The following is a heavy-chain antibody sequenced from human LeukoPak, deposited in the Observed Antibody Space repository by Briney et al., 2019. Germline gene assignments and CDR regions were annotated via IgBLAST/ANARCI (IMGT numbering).Heavy chain of an antibody. J-gene: IGHJ3*02. V-gene: IGHV3-33*01. D-gene: IGHD1/OR15-1a*01. Sequence: GGSLRLSCAASGFTFNSCGMHWVRQAPGKGLEWVTVIWYDGSNKYYADSVKGRFTISRDNSKNMLYLQMNSLRAEDTAVCYCARTWNIGAFDIWGQGTMVTVSP. CDR2: IWYDGSNK. CDR1: GFTFNSCG. CDR3: ARTWNIGAFDI.